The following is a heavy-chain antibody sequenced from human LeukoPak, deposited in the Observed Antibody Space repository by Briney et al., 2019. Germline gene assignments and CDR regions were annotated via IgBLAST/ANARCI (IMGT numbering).Heavy chain of an antibody. J-gene: IGHJ3*02. Sequence: GASVKVSCKASGGTFSSYAISWVRQAPGQGLEWMGRIIPILGIANYAQKFQGRVTITADKSTSPAYMQLSSLRSEDTAVYYCAREQYCSSTSCYFPLGAFDIWGQGTMVTVSS. D-gene: IGHD2-2*01. CDR1: GGTFSSYA. V-gene: IGHV1-69*04. CDR3: AREQYCSSTSCYFPLGAFDI. CDR2: IIPILGIA.